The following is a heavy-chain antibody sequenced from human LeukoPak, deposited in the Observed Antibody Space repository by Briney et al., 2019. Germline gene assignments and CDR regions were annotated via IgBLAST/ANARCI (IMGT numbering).Heavy chain of an antibody. J-gene: IGHJ4*02. CDR1: GFTFSSYG. D-gene: IGHD1-26*01. CDR3: ARGVGATFGN. V-gene: IGHV3-30*03. Sequence: PGRSLRLSCAASGFTFSSYGMHWVRQAPGKGLEWVAVISYDGSNKYYADSVKGRFTISRDNSKNTLYLQMNSLRAEDTAVYYCARGVGATFGNWGQGTLVTVSS. CDR2: ISYDGSNK.